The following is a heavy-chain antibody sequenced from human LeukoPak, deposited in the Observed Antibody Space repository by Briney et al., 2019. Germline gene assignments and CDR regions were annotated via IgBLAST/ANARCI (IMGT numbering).Heavy chain of an antibody. J-gene: IGHJ5*02. CDR1: GFRLSDYY. D-gene: IGHD3/OR15-3a*01. V-gene: IGHV3-66*03. Sequence: GGALRLSCAVSGFRLSDYYMSWVPQAPGKGLGWVGLIRDSGEAFYADFARGRFAISRDESENTLYLQMNSLRVEDTAVYFCARDRAANQDWVEFDPWGQGTPVIVSS. CDR2: IRDSGEA. CDR3: ARDRAANQDWVEFDP.